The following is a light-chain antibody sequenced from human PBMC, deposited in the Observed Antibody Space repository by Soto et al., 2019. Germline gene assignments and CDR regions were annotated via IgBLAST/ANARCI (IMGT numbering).Light chain of an antibody. V-gene: IGKV1-5*01. Sequence: DIQMTQSPSTLSASVGDRVTITCRASQSISSWLAWYQQKPGKAPKLLIYDASSLESGVPSRFSSSGSGTEFTLTISSLQPDDFATYYCQQYNSYILTFGQGTKVEIK. J-gene: IGKJ1*01. CDR1: QSISSW. CDR2: DAS. CDR3: QQYNSYILT.